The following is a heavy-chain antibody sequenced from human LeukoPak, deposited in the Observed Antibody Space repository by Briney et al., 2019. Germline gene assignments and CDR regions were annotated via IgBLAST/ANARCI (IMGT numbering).Heavy chain of an antibody. CDR3: ARVGRGVSTIFDY. CDR1: GGSISSYY. CDR2: IYYSGST. V-gene: IGHV4-59*12. D-gene: IGHD3-10*01. J-gene: IGHJ4*02. Sequence: PSETLSLTCTVSGGSISSYYWSWIRQPPGKGLEWIGYIYYSGSTNYNPSLKSRVTMSVDTSKNQFSLKLSSVTAADTAVYYCARVGRGVSTIFDYWGQGTLVTVSS.